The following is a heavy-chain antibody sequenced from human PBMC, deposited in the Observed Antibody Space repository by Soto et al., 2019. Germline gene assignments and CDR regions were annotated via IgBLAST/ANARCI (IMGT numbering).Heavy chain of an antibody. D-gene: IGHD3-9*01. CDR3: ARLTAEENFDY. V-gene: IGHV1-46*01. CDR1: GYTFTSYY. J-gene: IGHJ4*02. Sequence: ASVKVSCKASGYTFTSYYMHWVRQAPGQGLEWMGIINCSGGSTTYAQKFQGRVTMTRDTSTSTVYMELTSLGSEDTAVYYCARLTAEENFDYWGQGSLVTVSS. CDR2: INCSGGST.